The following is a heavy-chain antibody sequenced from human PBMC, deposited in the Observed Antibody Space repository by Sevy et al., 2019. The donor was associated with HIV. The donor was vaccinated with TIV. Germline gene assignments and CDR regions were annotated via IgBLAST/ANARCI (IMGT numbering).Heavy chain of an antibody. Sequence: GGSLRLSCAASGFTFSNAWMSWVRQAPGKGLEWVGRIKSKTDDGTTDYAAPVKGRFTISRDDSKNTLYLQMNSLKTEDTAVYYCTTGRRGLDYWGQGTLVTVSS. V-gene: IGHV3-15*01. CDR2: IKSKTDDGTT. CDR1: GFTFSNAW. CDR3: TTGRRGLDY. J-gene: IGHJ4*02.